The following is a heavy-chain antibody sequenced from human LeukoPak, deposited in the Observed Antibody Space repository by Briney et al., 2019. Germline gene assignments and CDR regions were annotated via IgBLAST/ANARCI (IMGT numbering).Heavy chain of an antibody. CDR1: GGSISSGGYY. J-gene: IGHJ4*02. Sequence: PSETLSLTCTVSGGSISSGGYYWSWIRQHPGKGLEWIGYIYYSGSTYYNPSLKSRVTISVDTSRSQFSLKLSSVTAADTAVYYCARLLQTGIAARHYYFDYWGQGTLVTVSS. CDR2: IYYSGST. CDR3: ARLLQTGIAARHYYFDY. D-gene: IGHD6-13*01. V-gene: IGHV4-31*03.